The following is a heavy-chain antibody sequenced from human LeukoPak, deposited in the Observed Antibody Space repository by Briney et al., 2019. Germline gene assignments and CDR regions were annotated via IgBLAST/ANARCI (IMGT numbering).Heavy chain of an antibody. Sequence: SETLSLTCAVYGGSISNYYWNWIRQPAGKGLEWIGRFYARGNTNYNPSLKSRVTMSVDTSKNQLSLKLTSVTAADTAVYYCARELITKADAFDIWGQGTMVTVSS. J-gene: IGHJ3*02. V-gene: IGHV4-4*07. D-gene: IGHD1-20*01. CDR2: FYARGNT. CDR3: ARELITKADAFDI. CDR1: GGSISNYY.